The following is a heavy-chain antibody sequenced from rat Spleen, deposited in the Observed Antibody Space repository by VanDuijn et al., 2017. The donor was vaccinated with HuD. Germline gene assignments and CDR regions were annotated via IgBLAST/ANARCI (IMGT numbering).Heavy chain of an antibody. CDR2: ISYDGTAT. Sequence: EVELVESGGGLVQPGRSMKLSCAASGLSFSNYDMAWVRQAPTKGLEWVASISYDGTATYYRDSVKGRFTLSRDNAKSTLYLQMGSLRSEDTATYYCTRGGYFDYWGQGVMVTVSS. CDR3: TRGGYFDY. CDR1: GLSFSNYD. J-gene: IGHJ2*01. V-gene: IGHV5-25*01.